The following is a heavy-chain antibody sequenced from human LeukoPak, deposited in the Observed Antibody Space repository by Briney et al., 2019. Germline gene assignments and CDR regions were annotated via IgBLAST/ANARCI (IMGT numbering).Heavy chain of an antibody. CDR1: GFTFSSYG. D-gene: IGHD3-10*01. CDR2: ISHNSRTM. Sequence: GGSLRLSCAASGFTFSSYGMSWVRQAPGKGLEWVSYISHNSRTMHYADSVKGRLTISRDDAKNSLFLQMNSLRDEDTAVYYCVRGYPLGVATSDSWGQGTLVIVSS. V-gene: IGHV3-48*02. J-gene: IGHJ4*02. CDR3: VRGYPLGVATSDS.